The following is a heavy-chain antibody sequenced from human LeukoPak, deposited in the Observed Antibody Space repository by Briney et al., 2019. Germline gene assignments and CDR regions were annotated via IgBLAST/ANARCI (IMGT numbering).Heavy chain of an antibody. J-gene: IGHJ4*02. CDR3: ARVDRESDGFDY. D-gene: IGHD2-21*02. V-gene: IGHV3-64*01. CDR1: GFTFSIYA. CDR2: ISSNGGST. Sequence: PGGSLRLSCAASGFTFSIYAMHWVRQAPGKGLEYVSSISSNGGSTYYANSVKGRFTISRDNSKNTLYLQMGSLRAEDMAVYYCARVDRESDGFDYWGQGTLVTVSS.